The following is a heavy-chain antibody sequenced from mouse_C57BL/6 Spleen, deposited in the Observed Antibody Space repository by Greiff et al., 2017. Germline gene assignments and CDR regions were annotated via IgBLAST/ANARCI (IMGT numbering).Heavy chain of an antibody. J-gene: IGHJ3*01. CDR3: ARSSYDGYPWFAY. CDR1: GYTFTDYY. CDR2: INPNNGGT. D-gene: IGHD2-3*01. V-gene: IGHV1-26*01. Sequence: VQLQQSGPELVKPGASVKISCKASGYTFTDYYMNWVKQSHGKSLEWIGDINPNNGGTSYNQKFKGKATLTVDKSSSTAYMELRSLTSEDSAVDYCARSSYDGYPWFAYWGQGTLVTVSA.